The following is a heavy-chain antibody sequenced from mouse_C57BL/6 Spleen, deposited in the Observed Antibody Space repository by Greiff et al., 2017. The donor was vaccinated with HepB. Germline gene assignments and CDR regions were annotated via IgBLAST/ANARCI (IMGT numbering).Heavy chain of an antibody. CDR1: GYTFTSYW. J-gene: IGHJ1*03. D-gene: IGHD1-1*01. Sequence: QVQLQQPGAELVKPGASVKLSCKASGYTFTSYWMQWVKQRPGQGLEWIGEIDPSDSYTNYNQKFKGKATLTVDTSSSTAYMQLSSLTSEDSAVYYCASGEDYYGRGWYFYVWGTGTTVTVSS. CDR2: IDPSDSYT. V-gene: IGHV1-50*01. CDR3: ASGEDYYGRGWYFYV.